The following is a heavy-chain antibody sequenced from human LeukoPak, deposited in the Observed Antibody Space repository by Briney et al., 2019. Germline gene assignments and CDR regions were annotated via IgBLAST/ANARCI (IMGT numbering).Heavy chain of an antibody. Sequence: GGSLRLSCAACGFTFSSYWMSWVGQAPGKGLEWVANIKQDGSEKYYVDSVKGRFTISRDNAKNSLYLQMNSLRAEDTAVYYCARYCRGGSCSSYYYYGMDVWGKGTTVTVSS. V-gene: IGHV3-7*03. D-gene: IGHD2-15*01. CDR2: IKQDGSEK. CDR3: ARYCRGGSCSSYYYYGMDV. J-gene: IGHJ6*04. CDR1: GFTFSSYW.